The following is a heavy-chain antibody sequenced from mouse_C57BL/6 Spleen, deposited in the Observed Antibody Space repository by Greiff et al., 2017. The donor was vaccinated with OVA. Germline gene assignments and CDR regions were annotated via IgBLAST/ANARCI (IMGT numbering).Heavy chain of an antibody. Sequence: QVHVKQPGAELVKPGASVKMSCKASGYTFTSYWITWVKQRPGQGLEWIGDIYPGSGSTNYNEKFKSKATLTVDTSSSTAYMQLSSLTSEDSAVYYCARYSSGYYFDYWGQGTTLTVSS. J-gene: IGHJ2*01. CDR3: ARYSSGYYFDY. V-gene: IGHV1-55*01. CDR2: IYPGSGST. CDR1: GYTFTSYW. D-gene: IGHD3-2*02.